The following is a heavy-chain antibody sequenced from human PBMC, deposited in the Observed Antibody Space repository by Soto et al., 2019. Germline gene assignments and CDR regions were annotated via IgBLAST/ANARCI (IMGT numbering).Heavy chain of an antibody. V-gene: IGHV1-69*12. D-gene: IGHD3-10*01. CDR2: IIPIFGTA. Sequence: QVQLVQSGAEVKKPGSSVKVSCKASGGTFSSYAISWVRQAPGQGLEWMGGIIPIFGTANYAQKFQGRVTITADESTSTAYMELSSLRTEDTAVYYWARAPLGYGSGRGDFDYWGQGPLVTVSS. CDR3: ARAPLGYGSGRGDFDY. CDR1: GGTFSSYA. J-gene: IGHJ4*02.